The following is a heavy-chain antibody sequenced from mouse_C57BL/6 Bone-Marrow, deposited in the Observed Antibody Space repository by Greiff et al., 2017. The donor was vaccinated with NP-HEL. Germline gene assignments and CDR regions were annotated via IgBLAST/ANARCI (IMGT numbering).Heavy chain of an antibody. J-gene: IGHJ1*03. V-gene: IGHV1-64*01. CDR1: GYTFTSYW. CDR3: ARRYYCSSSWYFEV. D-gene: IGHD1-1*01. CDR2: IHPNSGST. Sequence: QVQLQQPGAELVKPGASVKLSCKASGYTFTSYWMHWVKQRPGQGLEWIGMIHPNSGSTNYNEKFKSKATLTVDKSSSTAYMQLSSLTSEDSAVYYCARRYYCSSSWYFEVWGTGPTVTVSS.